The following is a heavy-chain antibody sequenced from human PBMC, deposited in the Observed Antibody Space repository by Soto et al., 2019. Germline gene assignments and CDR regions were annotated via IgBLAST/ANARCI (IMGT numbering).Heavy chain of an antibody. J-gene: IGHJ4*02. D-gene: IGHD3-10*01. CDR2: IYYSGST. Sequence: SETLSLTCTVSGGSISGYYWSWIRQPPGKGLEWIGYIYYSGSTSYNPSLKSRLTISVDTSKNQFSLKLSSVTAADKAVYYCGRTPLLWGQGTLVTVSS. V-gene: IGHV4-59*12. CDR1: GGSISGYY. CDR3: GRTPLL.